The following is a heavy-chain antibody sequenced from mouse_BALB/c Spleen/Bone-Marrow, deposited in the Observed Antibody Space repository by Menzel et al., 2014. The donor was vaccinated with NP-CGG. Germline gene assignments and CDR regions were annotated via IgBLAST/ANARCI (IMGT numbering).Heavy chain of an antibody. J-gene: IGHJ4*01. Sequence: EVKLMESGGGLVQPGGSLRLSCATSGFTFTDYYMSWVRQPPGKALEWLGFIRNKANGYTTEYSASVKGRFTISRDNSQSILYLHMNTLRAKDSATYYCARDDYYAMDYRGQGTSVTVSS. CDR2: IRNKANGYTT. CDR3: ARDDYYAMDY. V-gene: IGHV7-3*02. CDR1: GFTFTDYY.